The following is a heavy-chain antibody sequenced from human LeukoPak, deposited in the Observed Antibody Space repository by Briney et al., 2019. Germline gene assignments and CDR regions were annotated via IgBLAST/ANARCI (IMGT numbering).Heavy chain of an antibody. CDR3: AKKWIAAAGSVDY. D-gene: IGHD6-13*01. CDR1: GFTVSSNY. V-gene: IGHV3-23*01. J-gene: IGHJ4*02. Sequence: GGSLRLSCAASGFTVSSNYMSWVRQAPGKGLEWVSVISGSGGSTYYADSVKGRFTISRDNSKNTLYLQMNSLRAEDTAVYYCAKKWIAAAGSVDYWGQGTLVTVSS. CDR2: ISGSGGST.